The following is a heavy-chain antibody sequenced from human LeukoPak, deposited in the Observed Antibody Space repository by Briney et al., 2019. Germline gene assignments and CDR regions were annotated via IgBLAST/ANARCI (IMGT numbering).Heavy chain of an antibody. V-gene: IGHV3-30*18. CDR3: AKDLQEYYGSGSYQFYYYYYGMDV. D-gene: IGHD3-10*01. CDR2: ISYDGSNK. Sequence: GGSLRLSCAASGFTFSSYGMHWVPQAPGKGLEWVAVISYDGSNKYYADSVKGRFTISRDNSKNTLYLQMNSLRAEDTAVYYCAKDLQEYYGSGSYQFYYYYYGMDVWGQRTTVTVSS. J-gene: IGHJ6*02. CDR1: GFTFSSYG.